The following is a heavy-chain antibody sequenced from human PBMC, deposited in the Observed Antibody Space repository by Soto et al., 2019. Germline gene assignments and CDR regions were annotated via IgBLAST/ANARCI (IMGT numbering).Heavy chain of an antibody. CDR1: GGSIISGDYY. CDR3: ARAYSTGWYDY. V-gene: IGHV4-30-4*01. CDR2: IYYSGST. Sequence: QVQLQESGPGLVKSSQTLSLTCTVSGGSIISGDYYWSWIRQPPGKGLEWIGYIYYSGSTYYNPSLKSXXTXSXXTSKNQFSLQLSSVTAADTAVYYCARAYSTGWYDYWGQGTLVTVSS. D-gene: IGHD6-13*01. J-gene: IGHJ4*02.